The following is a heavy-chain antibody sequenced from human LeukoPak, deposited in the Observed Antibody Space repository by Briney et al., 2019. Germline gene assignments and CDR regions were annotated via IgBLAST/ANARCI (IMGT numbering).Heavy chain of an antibody. CDR1: GYTFTSYG. CDR2: ISAYNGNT. Sequence: ASVKVSCKASGYTFTSYGISWVRQAPGQGLEWMGWISAYNGNTNYAQKLQGRVTMTTDTSTSTAYMELRSLRSDDTAVYYCARDPWMSGTYFYYYYGMDVWGQGTTVTVSS. CDR3: ARDPWMSGTYFYYYYGMDV. D-gene: IGHD1-7*01. J-gene: IGHJ6*02. V-gene: IGHV1-18*01.